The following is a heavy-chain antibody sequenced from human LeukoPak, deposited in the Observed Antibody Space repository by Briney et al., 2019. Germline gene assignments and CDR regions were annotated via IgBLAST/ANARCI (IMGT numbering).Heavy chain of an antibody. Sequence: SETLSLTCTVVGGSIRSYYWSWIRQPPGKGLEWIGYIYYSGSTSYNPSLKSRVTMSVHTSKNQFSLSLSSVTAADTAVYYCARRYCGGGSCSSSFDYWGQGTLVTVSS. D-gene: IGHD2-15*01. V-gene: IGHV4-59*08. CDR1: GGSIRSYY. CDR3: ARRYCGGGSCSSSFDY. J-gene: IGHJ4*02. CDR2: IYYSGST.